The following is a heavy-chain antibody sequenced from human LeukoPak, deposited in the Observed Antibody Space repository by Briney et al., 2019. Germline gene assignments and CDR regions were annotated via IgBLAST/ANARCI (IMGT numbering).Heavy chain of an antibody. CDR3: TTDPCSSTSCYS. D-gene: IGHD2-2*02. CDR2: IKSKTDGGTT. J-gene: IGHJ4*02. Sequence: PGGSLRLSCAASGFTFSSYEMSWVRQAPGKGLEWVGRIKSKTDGGTTDYAAPVKGRFTISRDDSKNTLYLQMNSLKTEDTAVYYCTTDPCSSTSCYSWGQGTLVTVSS. V-gene: IGHV3-15*01. CDR1: GFTFSSYE.